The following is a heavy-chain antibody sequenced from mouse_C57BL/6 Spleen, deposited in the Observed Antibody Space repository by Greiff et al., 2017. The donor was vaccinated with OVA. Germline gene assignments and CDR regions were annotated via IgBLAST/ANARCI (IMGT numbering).Heavy chain of an antibody. D-gene: IGHD2-1*01. CDR2: IDPSDSYT. V-gene: IGHV1-69*01. J-gene: IGHJ2*01. CDR1: GYTFTSYW. CDR3: ARSPYYGNYVNY. Sequence: QVQLQQSGAELVMPGASVKLSCKASGYTFTSYWMHWVKQRPGQGLEWIGEIDPSDSYTNYNQKFKGKSTLTVDKSSSTAYMQLSSLTSEDSAVYYCARSPYYGNYVNYWGQGTTLTVSS.